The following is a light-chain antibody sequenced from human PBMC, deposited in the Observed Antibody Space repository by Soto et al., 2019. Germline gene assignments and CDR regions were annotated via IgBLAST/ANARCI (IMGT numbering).Light chain of an antibody. Sequence: DIVTSPGPLCLWVTPGEAASISCRSSQPLPNSNGYNYFDWYLQKAGQSPQLLIYLGSSRASGVPDRFSGRGSGTDFTLTISRVDAEDVGFYFCMQALQAPLTFGQGTKVDI. CDR3: MQALQAPLT. J-gene: IGKJ1*01. CDR2: LGS. CDR1: QPLPNSNGYNY. V-gene: IGKV2-28*01.